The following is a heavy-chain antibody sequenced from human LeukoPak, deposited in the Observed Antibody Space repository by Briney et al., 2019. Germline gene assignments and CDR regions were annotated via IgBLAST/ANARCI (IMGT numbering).Heavy chain of an antibody. D-gene: IGHD2-15*01. CDR2: IWCDGSNK. V-gene: IGHV3-33*01. CDR3: ARVGYCSGGSCYNPDALDI. Sequence: GGSLRLSCAASGFTFSSYGMHWVRQAPGKGLEWVAVIWCDGSNKYYADSVKGRFSISRDNSKNTLYLQMNSLRAEDTAVYHCARVGYCSGGSCYNPDALDIWGQGTMVTVSS. J-gene: IGHJ3*02. CDR1: GFTFSSYG.